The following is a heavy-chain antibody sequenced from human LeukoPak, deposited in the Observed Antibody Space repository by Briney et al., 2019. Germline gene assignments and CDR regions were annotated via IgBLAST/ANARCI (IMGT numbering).Heavy chain of an antibody. V-gene: IGHV3-23*01. CDR3: AKVCSSTSCFDY. D-gene: IGHD2-2*01. CDR1: GFTFSSYA. Sequence: GGSLRLSCAASGFTFSSYAMSWVRQAPGKGLECVSAISGSGGSTYYADSVKGRFTISRDNSKNTLYLQMNSLRAEDTAVYYCAKVCSSTSCFDYWGQGTLVTVSS. J-gene: IGHJ4*02. CDR2: ISGSGGST.